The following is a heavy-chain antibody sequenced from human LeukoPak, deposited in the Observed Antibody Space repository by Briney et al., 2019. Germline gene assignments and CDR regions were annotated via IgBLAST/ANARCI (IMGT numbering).Heavy chain of an antibody. CDR2: INHSGST. D-gene: IGHD3-16*02. CDR1: GGSFSGYY. CDR3: ARGRAYDYVWGSYRLYYFDY. V-gene: IGHV4-34*01. Sequence: SETLSLTCAVYGGSFSGYYWSWIRQPPGKGLEWIREINHSGSTNYNPSLKRRVTISVDTSKNQFSLKLSSVTAADTAVYYCARGRAYDYVWGSYRLYYFDYWGQGTLVTVSS. J-gene: IGHJ4*02.